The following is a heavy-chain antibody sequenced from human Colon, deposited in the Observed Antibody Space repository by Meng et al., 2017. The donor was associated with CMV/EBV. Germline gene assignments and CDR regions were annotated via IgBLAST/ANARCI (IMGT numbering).Heavy chain of an antibody. V-gene: IGHV4-39*07. D-gene: IGHD3-22*01. Sequence: SETLSLTCSVSGDSISSSRYYWAWVRQPPGKGLEWIGSIYYSTTTFYNPSLRGRITISGDTSKNQISLKLTAVTAADTAKYYCVRVVGTSSGFRHYFDFWGQGAQVTVSS. CDR2: IYYSTTT. CDR3: VRVVGTSSGFRHYFDF. CDR1: GDSISSSRYY. J-gene: IGHJ4*02.